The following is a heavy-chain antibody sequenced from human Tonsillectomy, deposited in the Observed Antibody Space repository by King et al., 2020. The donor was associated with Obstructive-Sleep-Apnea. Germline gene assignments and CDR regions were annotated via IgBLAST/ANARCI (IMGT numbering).Heavy chain of an antibody. CDR3: AKAQRQGLPPGDY. CDR2: IWYDGSNK. J-gene: IGHJ4*02. V-gene: IGHV3-33*06. CDR1: GFTFSSYG. D-gene: IGHD3-16*01. Sequence: VQLVESGGGVVQPGGSLRLSCAASGFTFSSYGMHWVRQAPGKGLEWVAVIWYDGSNKYYADSVKGRFTISRDNSKNTLYLQMNSLRAEDTAVYYCAKAQRQGLPPGDYWGQGTLVTVSS.